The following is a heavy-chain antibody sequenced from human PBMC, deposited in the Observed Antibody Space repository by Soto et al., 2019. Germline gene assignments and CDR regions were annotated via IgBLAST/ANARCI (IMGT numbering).Heavy chain of an antibody. CDR3: ARMPHLGYCNGGRCDRDY. CDR1: GGSISISNW. J-gene: IGHJ4*02. V-gene: IGHV4-4*02. Sequence: SETLALTCAVSGGSISISNWCSWVRQPPGKGLEWIGEIYHSGSTNYNPSLESRVTISIDTSRSQFSLNLNSVTAADTAVYYCARMPHLGYCNGGRCDRDYWSQGTLVTVSS. D-gene: IGHD2-15*01. CDR2: IYHSGST.